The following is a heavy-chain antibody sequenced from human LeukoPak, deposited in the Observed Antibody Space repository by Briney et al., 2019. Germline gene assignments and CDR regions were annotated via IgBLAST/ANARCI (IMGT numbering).Heavy chain of an antibody. Sequence: ASVKVSCKASGYTFTSYDINWVRQATGQGLEWMGWMNPNSGNTGYAQKFQGRVTMTRNTSISTAYMELSSLRSEDTAVYYCARVEPYLWLGEPSMNFQHWGQGTLVTVSS. CDR2: MNPNSGNT. CDR3: ARVEPYLWLGEPSMNFQH. CDR1: GYTFTSYD. D-gene: IGHD3-10*01. J-gene: IGHJ1*01. V-gene: IGHV1-8*01.